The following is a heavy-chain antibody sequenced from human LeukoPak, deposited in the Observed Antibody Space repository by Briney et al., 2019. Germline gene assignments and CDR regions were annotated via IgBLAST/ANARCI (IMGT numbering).Heavy chain of an antibody. V-gene: IGHV1-69*05. J-gene: IGHJ4*02. CDR1: GGTFSSYA. CDR2: IIPIFGTA. CDR3: ATWSGSYYGY. Sequence: GASVKVSCKASGGTFSSYAISWVRQAPGQGLEWMGGIIPIFGTANYAQKFQGRVTITTDESTSTAYMELRSLRSEDTAVYYCATWSGSYYGYWGQGTLVTVSS. D-gene: IGHD1-26*01.